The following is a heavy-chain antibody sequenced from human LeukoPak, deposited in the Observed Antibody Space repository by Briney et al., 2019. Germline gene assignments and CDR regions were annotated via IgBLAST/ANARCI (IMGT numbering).Heavy chain of an antibody. V-gene: IGHV4-4*07. D-gene: IGHD3-10*01. Sequence: PSETLSLTCTVSGGSISSYYWSWIRQPAGKGLEWIGRIYTSGSTNYNPSLKSRVTMSVDTSKNQFSLKLSSVTAADTAVYYCARRKVYGSGSYYTRLYFDYWGQGTLVTVSS. CDR1: GGSISSYY. CDR3: ARRKVYGSGSYYTRLYFDY. J-gene: IGHJ4*02. CDR2: IYTSGST.